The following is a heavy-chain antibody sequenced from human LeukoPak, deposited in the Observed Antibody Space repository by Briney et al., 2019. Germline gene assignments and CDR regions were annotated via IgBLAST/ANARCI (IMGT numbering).Heavy chain of an antibody. D-gene: IGHD2-15*01. Sequence: SETLSLTCTVSGGSISSHYWGWIRQPPGKGLEWIGYIYYSGSTNYNPSLKSRVTISVDTSKNQFSLKLSSVTAADTAVYYCARVSRVLLFQWYYYYMDVWGKGTTVTVSS. CDR2: IYYSGST. CDR1: GGSISSHY. V-gene: IGHV4-59*11. CDR3: ARVSRVLLFQWYYYYMDV. J-gene: IGHJ6*03.